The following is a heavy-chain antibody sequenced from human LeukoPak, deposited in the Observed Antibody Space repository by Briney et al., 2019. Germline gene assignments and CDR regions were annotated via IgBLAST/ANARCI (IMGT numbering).Heavy chain of an antibody. CDR1: GFTFSNYA. V-gene: IGHV3-23*01. Sequence: PGGSLRLSCAASGFTFSNYAMSWVRQAPGKGLEWVSAISGSGGSTYYADSVKGRFTISRDNSKNTLYLQMNSLRAEDTAVYYCAKDATWIQLWLHAFDIWGQGTMVTVSS. CDR2: ISGSGGST. CDR3: AKDATWIQLWLHAFDI. J-gene: IGHJ3*02. D-gene: IGHD5-18*01.